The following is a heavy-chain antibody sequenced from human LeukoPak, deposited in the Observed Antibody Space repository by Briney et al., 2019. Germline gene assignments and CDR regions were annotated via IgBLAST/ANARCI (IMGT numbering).Heavy chain of an antibody. J-gene: IGHJ2*01. CDR3: ARERAYDYYDSSGYYSGYWYFDL. Sequence: GGSLRLSCAASGFTVSSNYMSWVRQAPGKGLEWVSVIYSGGSTYYADSVKGRFTISRDNSKNTLYLQMNSLRAEDMAVYYCARERAYDYYDSSGYYSGYWYFDLWGRGTLVTVSS. D-gene: IGHD3-22*01. CDR2: IYSGGST. CDR1: GFTVSSNY. V-gene: IGHV3-66*01.